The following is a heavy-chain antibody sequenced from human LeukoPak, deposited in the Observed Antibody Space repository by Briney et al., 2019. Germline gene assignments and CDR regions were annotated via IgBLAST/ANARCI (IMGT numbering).Heavy chain of an antibody. CDR2: IRYDGSNK. V-gene: IGHV3-30*02. Sequence: GGSLRLSCAASGFTFSSYGMHWVRQAPGKGLEWVAFIRYDGSNKYYADSVKGRFTISRDNSKNTLYLQMNSLRAEDTAVYYCAKDRGFYCSNTSCYEGSWLDPWGQGTLVTVSS. CDR3: AKDRGFYCSNTSCYEGSWLDP. D-gene: IGHD2-2*01. J-gene: IGHJ5*02. CDR1: GFTFSSYG.